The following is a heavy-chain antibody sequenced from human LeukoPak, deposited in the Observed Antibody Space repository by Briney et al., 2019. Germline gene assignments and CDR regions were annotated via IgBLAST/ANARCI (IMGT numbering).Heavy chain of an antibody. V-gene: IGHV3-7*01. CDR3: ARLTYDFWSGYFDY. J-gene: IGHJ4*02. D-gene: IGHD3-3*01. CDR2: IKQDGSEK. CDR1: GFTFSSYW. Sequence: GGSLRLSCAASGFTFSSYWMSWVRQAPGKGLEWVANIKQDGSEKYYVDSVKGRFTISRDNAKNSLYLQMNSLRAEDTAVYYCARLTYDFWSGYFDYWGQGTLVTVSS.